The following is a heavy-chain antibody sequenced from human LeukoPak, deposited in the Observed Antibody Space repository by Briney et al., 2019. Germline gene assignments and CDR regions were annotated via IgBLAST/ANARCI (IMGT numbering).Heavy chain of an antibody. Sequence: ASVKVSCKASGYTFTSYGISWVRQAPGQGLEWMGWISVYNGNTNYAQKLQGRVTMTTDTSTSTAYMELRSLRSDDTAVYYCARDWNDSDRPCYFDYWGQGTLVTVSS. J-gene: IGHJ4*02. V-gene: IGHV1-18*01. CDR3: ARDWNDSDRPCYFDY. D-gene: IGHD1-1*01. CDR2: ISVYNGNT. CDR1: GYTFTSYG.